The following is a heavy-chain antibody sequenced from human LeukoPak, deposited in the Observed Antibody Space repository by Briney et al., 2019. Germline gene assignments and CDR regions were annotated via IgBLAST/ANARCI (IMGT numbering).Heavy chain of an antibody. D-gene: IGHD1-26*01. V-gene: IGHV3-30*18. J-gene: IGHJ4*02. CDR3: AKFVGSGSPTFDY. CDR1: GFTFSSYG. CDR2: ISYDGSNK. Sequence: PGGSLRLSCAASGFTFSSYGMHWVRQAPGKGLEWVAVISYDGSNKYYADSVKGRFTISRDNSKNTLYLQMNSLRAEDTAVYYCAKFVGSGSPTFDYWGQGTLVTVSS.